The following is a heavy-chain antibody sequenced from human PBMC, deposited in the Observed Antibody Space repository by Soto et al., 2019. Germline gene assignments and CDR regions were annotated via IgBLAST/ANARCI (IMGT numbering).Heavy chain of an antibody. V-gene: IGHV3-64D*08. CDR2: INFNGGTT. D-gene: IGHD3-16*01. CDR1: GVAFSSRA. J-gene: IGHJ4*02. CDR3: VTWGGIEARNFDY. Sequence: GGSLRLSCSASGVAFSSRAMHWIRRAPGKGLEYVSAINFNGGTTYYTDSVKGRFTISRDNSKNTLYLQMSSLRVEDTAVYYCVTWGGIEARNFDYWGQGILVTVSS.